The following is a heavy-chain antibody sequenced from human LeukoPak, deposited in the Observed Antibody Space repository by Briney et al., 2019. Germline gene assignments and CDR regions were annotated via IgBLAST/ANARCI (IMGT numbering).Heavy chain of an antibody. CDR1: GGSISSSNW. V-gene: IGHV4-4*02. J-gene: IGHJ6*03. CDR3: ARARQQQLIIGVYMDV. CDR2: IYHSGST. Sequence: SETLSLTCAVSGGSISSSNWWSWVRQPPGKGLEWIGEIYHSGSTNYNPSLKSRVTISVDTSKNQFSLKLSSVTAADTAVYYCARARQQQLIIGVYMDVWGKGTTVTVSS. D-gene: IGHD6-13*01.